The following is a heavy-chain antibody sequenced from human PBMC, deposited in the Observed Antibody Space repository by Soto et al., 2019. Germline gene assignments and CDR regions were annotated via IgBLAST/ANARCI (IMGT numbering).Heavy chain of an antibody. V-gene: IGHV3-48*01. CDR1: GFTFSSYS. J-gene: IGHJ5*02. Sequence: PGGSLRLSCAASGFTFSSYSMNWVRQAPGKGLEWVSYISSSSSTIYYADSVKGRFTISRDDAKNSLYLQMNSLRADDTAVYYCARQDRRITTNWFDPWGQGTLVTVSS. CDR3: ARQDRRITTNWFDP. CDR2: ISSSSSTI. D-gene: IGHD3-3*01.